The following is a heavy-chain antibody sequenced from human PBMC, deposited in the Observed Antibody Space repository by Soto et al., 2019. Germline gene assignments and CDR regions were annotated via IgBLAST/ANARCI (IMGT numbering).Heavy chain of an antibody. CDR1: GGTFSSYA. Sequence: GASVKVSCKTSGGTFSSYAISWVRQAPGQGLEWMGGIIPIFGRANYAQKFQGRVTITADESTRTAYMELSSLRSEDTAVYYCAREADYESSGYYYFYWGQGTLVTVSS. CDR2: IIPIFGRA. CDR3: AREADYESSGYYYFY. D-gene: IGHD3-22*01. J-gene: IGHJ4*02. V-gene: IGHV1-69*13.